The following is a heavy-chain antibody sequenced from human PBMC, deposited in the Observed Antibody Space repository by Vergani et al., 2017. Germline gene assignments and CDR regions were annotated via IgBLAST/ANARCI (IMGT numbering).Heavy chain of an antibody. CDR3: AKQYFVSGNYLFDN. CDR1: EFTFSNYA. D-gene: IGHD3-9*01. Sequence: EVQLLESGGGLVQPGGSLRLTCAASEFTFSNYAMNWVRQAPGKGLEWVSGISGSGVSAYYTDSVKGRFTNSRDNSKNMLFLQMNNLRTEDTAIYYCAKQYFVSGNYLFDNWGQGTLVTVSS. J-gene: IGHJ4*02. CDR2: ISGSGVSA. V-gene: IGHV3-23*01.